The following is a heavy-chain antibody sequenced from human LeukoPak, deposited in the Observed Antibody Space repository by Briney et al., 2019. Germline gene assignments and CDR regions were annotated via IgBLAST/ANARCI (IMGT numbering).Heavy chain of an antibody. CDR2: IPDIGSI. CDR3: AGHHPRNTVDF. CDR1: GGSISDNY. Sequence: SETLSLTCTVSGGSISDNYWSWIRQPPGKGLEWIAYIPDIGSINYNPSLKSRVTISLDTSKNQFSLKLSSVTAADTAVYYCAGHHPRNTVDFWGQGTLVTVSS. D-gene: IGHD2/OR15-2a*01. V-gene: IGHV4-59*08. J-gene: IGHJ4*02.